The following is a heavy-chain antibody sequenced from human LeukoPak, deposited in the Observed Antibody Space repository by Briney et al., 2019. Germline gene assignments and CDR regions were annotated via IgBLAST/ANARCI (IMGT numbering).Heavy chain of an antibody. CDR3: ARSSSVTIPGYYFDY. CDR2: ISAYNGNT. Sequence: GASVKVSCKASGYTFTSYYMHWVRQAPGQGLEWMGWISAYNGNTNYAQKFQGRVTVTTDTSTSTAYMELRSLRSDDTAVYYCARSSSVTIPGYYFDYWGQGTLVTVSS. J-gene: IGHJ4*02. CDR1: GYTFTSYY. D-gene: IGHD2-21*01. V-gene: IGHV1-18*04.